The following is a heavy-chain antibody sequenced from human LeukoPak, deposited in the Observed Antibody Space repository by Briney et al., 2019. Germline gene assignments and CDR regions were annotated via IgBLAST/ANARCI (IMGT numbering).Heavy chain of an antibody. CDR1: GGTFSGYA. CDR3: ATRALIDTWDAFDI. V-gene: IGHV1-69*01. CDR2: IIPIFGTA. J-gene: IGHJ3*02. D-gene: IGHD1/OR15-1a*01. Sequence: GASVKVSCKASGGTFSGYAINWVRQAPGQGLEWMGGIIPIFGTANYAQKFQGRVTITADESTSTAYMELSSLRSEDTAVYYCATRALIDTWDAFDIWGQGTMVTVSS.